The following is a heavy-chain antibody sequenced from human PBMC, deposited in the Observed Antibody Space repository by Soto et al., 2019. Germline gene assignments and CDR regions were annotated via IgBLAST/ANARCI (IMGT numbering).Heavy chain of an antibody. CDR3: ARHVGVAGTRGFDY. CDR2: AHPSGNT. J-gene: IGHJ4*02. D-gene: IGHD6-19*01. CDR1: GTSISSNFW. Sequence: QVQLQESGPGLVKPSGTLSLTCAVSGTSISSNFWWSWVRQPPGKGLEWIGEAHPSGNTNYNPSLESRVTISVVNSNNQLSLNLISLTAADTAVFFCARHVGVAGTRGFDYWGQGVLVAVSS. V-gene: IGHV4-4*02.